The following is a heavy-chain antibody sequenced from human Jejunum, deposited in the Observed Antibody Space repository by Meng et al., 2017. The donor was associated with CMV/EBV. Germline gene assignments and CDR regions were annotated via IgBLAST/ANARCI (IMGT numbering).Heavy chain of an antibody. Sequence: FTVSIYGMSGVRQGPGKGLEWVANIKEEGTEKEYVDSVKGRFSISRDNAKNSLYLEMKSLRAEDTAIYYCARDSNYYDIRGSLDSWGQGTLVTVSS. CDR1: FTVSIYG. J-gene: IGHJ4*02. CDR3: ARDSNYYDIRGSLDS. D-gene: IGHD3-22*01. CDR2: IKEEGTEK. V-gene: IGHV3-7*01.